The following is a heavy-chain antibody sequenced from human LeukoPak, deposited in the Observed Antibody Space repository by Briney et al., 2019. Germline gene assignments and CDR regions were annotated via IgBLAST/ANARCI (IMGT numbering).Heavy chain of an antibody. V-gene: IGHV4-34*01. CDR3: ARLRYGSGSYYYYYYYMDV. CDR2: INHSGST. D-gene: IGHD3-10*01. CDR1: GGSFSGYY. J-gene: IGHJ6*03. Sequence: SETLSLTCAVYGGSFSGYYWSWIRQPPGKGLEWIGEINHSGSTNYNPSPKSRVTISVDTSKSQFSLKMSSVTAADTAVYYCARLRYGSGSYYYYYYYMDVWGKGTTVTISS.